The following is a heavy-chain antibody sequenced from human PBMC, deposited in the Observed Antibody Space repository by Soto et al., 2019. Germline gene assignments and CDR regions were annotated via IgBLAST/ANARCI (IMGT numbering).Heavy chain of an antibody. V-gene: IGHV2-5*02. Sequence: HITLKESGPTLVKPTQTITLTCTFSGFSLSTSGVGVGWIRQPPGKALEWLALIYWDDDKRYSPSLKSRLTINKDTSKNQVVLTMTNMDPLDTATYYCAHVYGGYDNFDYWGQGTLVTVSS. D-gene: IGHD5-12*01. J-gene: IGHJ4*02. CDR3: AHVYGGYDNFDY. CDR2: IYWDDDK. CDR1: GFSLSTSGVG.